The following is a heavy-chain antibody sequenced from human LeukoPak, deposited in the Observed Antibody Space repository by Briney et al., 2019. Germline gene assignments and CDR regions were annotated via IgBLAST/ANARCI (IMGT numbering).Heavy chain of an antibody. Sequence: ASVKVSCKASGYTSTSYDINWVRQATGQGLEWMGWMNPNSGNTGYAQKFQGRVTMTRNTSISTAYMELSSLRSEDTAVYYCARGLEMATIPGGYWGQGTLVTVSS. CDR3: ARGLEMATIPGGY. D-gene: IGHD5-24*01. V-gene: IGHV1-8*01. CDR2: MNPNSGNT. CDR1: GYTSTSYD. J-gene: IGHJ4*02.